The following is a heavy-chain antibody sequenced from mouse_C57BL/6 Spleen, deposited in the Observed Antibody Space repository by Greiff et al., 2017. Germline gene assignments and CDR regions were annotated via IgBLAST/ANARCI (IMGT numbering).Heavy chain of an antibody. CDR2: IYPSDSET. CDR3: ARLLRQYAWFAY. D-gene: IGHD1-2*01. Sequence: QVQLQQPGAELVRPGSSVKLSCKASGYTFTSFWMEWVKQRPGQGLEWIGNIYPSDSETHYNQKFKDKATLTVDKSSSTAYMQLSSLTSEDSAVYYCARLLRQYAWFAYWGQGTLVTVSA. V-gene: IGHV1-61*01. CDR1: GYTFTSFW. J-gene: IGHJ3*01.